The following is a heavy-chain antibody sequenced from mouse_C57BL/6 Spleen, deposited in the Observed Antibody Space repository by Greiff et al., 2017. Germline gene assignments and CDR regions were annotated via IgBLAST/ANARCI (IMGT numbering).Heavy chain of an antibody. CDR2: ISSGSSTI. J-gene: IGHJ2*01. CDR1: GFTFSDYG. V-gene: IGHV5-17*01. Sequence: EVQGVESGGGLVKPGGSLKLSCAASGFTFSDYGMHWVRQAPEQGLEWVAYISSGSSTIYYADTVKGRFTISRDNAKNTLFLQMNSLRSEDTAMYYCARKDYSSSYYFVYWGQGTTLTGSS. D-gene: IGHD2-12*01. CDR3: ARKDYSSSYYFVY.